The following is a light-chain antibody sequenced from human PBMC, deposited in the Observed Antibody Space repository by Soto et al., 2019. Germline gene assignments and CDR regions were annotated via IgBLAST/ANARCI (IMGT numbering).Light chain of an antibody. J-gene: IGKJ4*01. CDR2: GAS. CDR1: QSVSSSY. CDR3: HQYDSSPLT. V-gene: IGKV3-20*01. Sequence: EIVLTQSPGTLSLSPGERATLSCRASQSVSSSYLAWYQQKPRQAPRLLIYGASSRATGIPDRFSGSGSGTEFTLTISRLEPEDFAVYYCHQYDSSPLTVGGGTKVEIK.